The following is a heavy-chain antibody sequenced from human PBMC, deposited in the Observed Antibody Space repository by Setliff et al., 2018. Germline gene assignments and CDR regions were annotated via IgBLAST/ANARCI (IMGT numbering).Heavy chain of an antibody. D-gene: IGHD3-10*01. Sequence: TSETLSLTCTVSGGSISSYYWSWIRQPPGKGLEWIGYIYYSGSTNYNPSLKSRVTISVDTSKNQFSLKLSSVTAADTAVYYCASDWTVWFGELSGWFDPWGQGTLVTVSS. CDR3: ASDWTVWFGELSGWFDP. CDR2: IYYSGST. CDR1: GGSISSYY. J-gene: IGHJ5*02. V-gene: IGHV4-59*01.